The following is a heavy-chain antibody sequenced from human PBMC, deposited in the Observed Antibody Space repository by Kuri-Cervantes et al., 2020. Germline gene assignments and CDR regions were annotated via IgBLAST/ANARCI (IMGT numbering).Heavy chain of an antibody. CDR3: ARVLGYXGYDWVDY. Sequence: ASVKVSCKASGYTFTSYDINWVRQATGQGLEWMGGMNPNSGNTDYAKKFQGKVTMTRNTSISTAYMELSSLRSEDTAVYYCARVLGYXGYDWVDYWGQGALVTVSS. V-gene: IGHV1-8*01. CDR1: GYTFTSYD. D-gene: IGHD5-12*01. J-gene: IGHJ4*02. CDR2: MNPNSGNT.